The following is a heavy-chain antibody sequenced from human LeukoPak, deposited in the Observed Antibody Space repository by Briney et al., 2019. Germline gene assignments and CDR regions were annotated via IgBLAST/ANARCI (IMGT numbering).Heavy chain of an antibody. Sequence: PSETLSLTCTVSGGSISSGGYYWSWIRQHPGKGLEWIGYIYYSGSTYYNPSLKSRVTISIDTSKNQFSLKLNSVTAADTAVYYCAKSYDRSGYYVYFDFWGRGTLVTVSS. CDR2: IYYSGST. CDR3: AKSYDRSGYYVYFDF. V-gene: IGHV4-31*03. J-gene: IGHJ2*01. CDR1: GGSISSGGYY. D-gene: IGHD3-22*01.